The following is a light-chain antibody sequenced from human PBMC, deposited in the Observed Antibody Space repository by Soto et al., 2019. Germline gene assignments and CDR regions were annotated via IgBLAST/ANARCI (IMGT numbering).Light chain of an antibody. CDR1: SSVSSRD. V-gene: IGKV3-20*01. CDR2: GAS. CDR3: QQFGPSPLT. Sequence: TVLTQSPDTLSLSPGGRATLSCRASSSVSSRDLAWYQQKPGQGPRLLMYGASNRATGIPDRFGGSGSGTEFTRTISRLEPEDSAVYYCQQFGPSPLTFGGGTKVEIK. J-gene: IGKJ4*01.